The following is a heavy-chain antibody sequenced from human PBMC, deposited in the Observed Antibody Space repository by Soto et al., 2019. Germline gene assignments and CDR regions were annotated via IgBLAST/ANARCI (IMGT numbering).Heavy chain of an antibody. V-gene: IGHV4-4*07. CDR2: IYTSGST. CDR1: GGSISSYY. Sequence: SETLSLTCTVSGGSISSYYWSWIRQPAGKGLEWIGRIYTSGSTNYNPSLKSRVTMSVDTSKNQFSLKVGSVTAADTAVYYCASSSLYGMDVWGQGTTVTVSS. J-gene: IGHJ6*02. CDR3: ASSSLYGMDV.